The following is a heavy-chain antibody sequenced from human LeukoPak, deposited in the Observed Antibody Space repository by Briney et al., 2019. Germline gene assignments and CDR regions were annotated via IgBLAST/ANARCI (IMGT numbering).Heavy chain of an antibody. CDR1: GFTFSSYW. V-gene: IGHV3-7*01. CDR3: ARVGQIVATIIDGGPFDY. CDR2: IKQDGSEK. D-gene: IGHD5-12*01. J-gene: IGHJ4*02. Sequence: PGGSLRLSCAASGFTFSSYWMSWVRQAPGKGLEWVANIKQDGSEKYYVDSVKGRFTISRDNAKNSLYLQMNSLRAEDTAVYYCARVGQIVATIIDGGPFDYWGQGTLVTVSS.